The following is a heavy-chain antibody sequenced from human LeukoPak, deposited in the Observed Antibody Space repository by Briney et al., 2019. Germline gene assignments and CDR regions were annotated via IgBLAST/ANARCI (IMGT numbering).Heavy chain of an antibody. J-gene: IGHJ4*02. D-gene: IGHD1-26*01. CDR3: ARVVGGSYYSANCFDY. CDR1: GYTFTTYA. CDR2: INGDNGNT. V-gene: IGHV1-3*01. Sequence: GASVKVSCKASGYTFTTYAMHWVRQAPGQRLEWMGWINGDNGNTKYSQKFQGRVTITRDTSAYTAYMELRSLSSADTAVYFCARVVGGSYYSANCFDYWGQGTLVTVSS.